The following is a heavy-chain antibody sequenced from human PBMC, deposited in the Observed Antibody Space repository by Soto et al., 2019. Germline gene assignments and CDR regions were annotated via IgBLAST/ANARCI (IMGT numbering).Heavy chain of an antibody. J-gene: IGHJ3*02. V-gene: IGHV1-69*02. Sequence: QVQLVQSGAEVKKPGSSVKVSCKASGGTFSSYTISWVRQAPGQGLEWMGRIIPILGIANYAQKFQGRVTNTADKSTSTAYMELSSLRSEDTAVYYCARGGGVLAIAFDIWGQGTMVTVSS. D-gene: IGHD3-16*01. CDR1: GGTFSSYT. CDR2: IIPILGIA. CDR3: ARGGGVLAIAFDI.